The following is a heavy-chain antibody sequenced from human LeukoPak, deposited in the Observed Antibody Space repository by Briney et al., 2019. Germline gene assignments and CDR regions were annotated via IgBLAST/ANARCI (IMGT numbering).Heavy chain of an antibody. CDR2: IIYSGST. Sequence: SETLSLTCTVSGGSINNYYWSWIRQPPGKGLEWIGYIIYSGSTNYNPSLKSRLTISVDTSKNQFSLKLSSVTAADTAVYYCARGPYSYDSSGAFDIWGQGTMVTVSS. CDR1: GGSINNYY. CDR3: ARGPYSYDSSGAFDI. V-gene: IGHV4-59*01. J-gene: IGHJ3*02. D-gene: IGHD3-22*01.